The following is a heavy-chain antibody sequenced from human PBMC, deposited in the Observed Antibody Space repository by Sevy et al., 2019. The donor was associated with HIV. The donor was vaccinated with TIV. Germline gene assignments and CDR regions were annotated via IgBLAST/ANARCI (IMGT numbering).Heavy chain of an antibody. CDR1: GFTLGGFG. D-gene: IGHD2-2*01. CDR3: AKDLGYSSTWPFFDY. J-gene: IGHJ4*02. Sequence: GGSLRLSCAASGFTLGGFGMHWVRQAPGWGLEWVGVISFDGRKEDYTNSVKGRFTISRDNARDTLYLQMNRLRAEDTAVYFCAKDLGYSSTWPFFDYRGQGTLVTVSS. V-gene: IGHV3-30*18. CDR2: ISFDGRKE.